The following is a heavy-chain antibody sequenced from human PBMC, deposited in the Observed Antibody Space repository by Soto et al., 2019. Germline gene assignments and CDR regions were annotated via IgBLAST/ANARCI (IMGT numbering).Heavy chain of an antibody. J-gene: IGHJ5*02. Sequence: SETLSLTCSVSGASVSTKSWNWIRQPPGKGLEWVVYVYYSGTTNYNPSLKSRVTISIDKSKNEVTLNVTSVTAADTAVYFCARSLSWSPYFERWGKGSRVTVSS. D-gene: IGHD3-3*01. CDR3: ARSLSWSPYFER. V-gene: IGHV4-59*02. CDR1: GASVSTKS. CDR2: VYYSGTT.